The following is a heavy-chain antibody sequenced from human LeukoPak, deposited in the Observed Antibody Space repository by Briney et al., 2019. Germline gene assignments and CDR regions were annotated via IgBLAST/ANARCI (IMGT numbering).Heavy chain of an antibody. Sequence: PSETLPLTCTVSGGSISSYYWSWIRQPPGKGLEWIGYIYYSGSTNYNPSLKSRVTISVDTSKNQFSLKLSSVTAADTAVYYCARQGPMATVDYWGQGTLVTVSS. CDR1: GGSISSYY. CDR3: ARQGPMATVDY. D-gene: IGHD5-24*01. V-gene: IGHV4-59*01. J-gene: IGHJ4*02. CDR2: IYYSGST.